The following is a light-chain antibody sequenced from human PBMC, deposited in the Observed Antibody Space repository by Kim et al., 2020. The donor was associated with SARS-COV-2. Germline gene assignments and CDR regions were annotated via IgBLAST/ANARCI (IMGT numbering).Light chain of an antibody. V-gene: IGLV3-19*01. J-gene: IGLJ2*01. CDR1: SHSSFY. CDR3: NYRDSSHSVV. CDR2: GKA. Sequence: ASGRTVRLRGQGDSHSSFYATRYQKKPGQVPIFVINGKATRTSGIPDRFAGSSSGNLASLTGTGTQAGDEAGYYCNYRDSSHSVVFGGGTERTVL.